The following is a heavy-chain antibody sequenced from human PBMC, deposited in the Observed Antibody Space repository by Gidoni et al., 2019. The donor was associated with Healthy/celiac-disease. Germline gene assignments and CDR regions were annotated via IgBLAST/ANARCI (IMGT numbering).Heavy chain of an antibody. CDR3: ARDRGYCSSTSCYTGWFDP. V-gene: IGHV3-48*01. J-gene: IGHJ5*02. CDR1: GFTFSCYS. Sequence: EVQLVESGGGLVQPGGSLRLSCAASGFTFSCYSMNWVRQAPGKGLEWVSYISSSSSTIYYADSVKGRFTISRDNAKNSLYLQMNSLRAEDTAVYYCARDRGYCSSTSCYTGWFDPWGQGTLVTVSS. CDR2: ISSSSSTI. D-gene: IGHD2-2*02.